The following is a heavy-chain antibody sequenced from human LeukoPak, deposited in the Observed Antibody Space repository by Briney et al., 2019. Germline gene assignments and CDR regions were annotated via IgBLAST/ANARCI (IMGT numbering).Heavy chain of an antibody. CDR1: GFTFSSYW. D-gene: IGHD2-21*01. J-gene: IGHJ4*02. CDR2: INSDGSST. V-gene: IGHV3-74*01. Sequence: PGGSPRLSCAAFGFTFSSYWMHWVRQAPGKGLVWVSRINSDGSSTSYADSVKGRFTISRDNAKNTLYLQMNSLRAEDTAVYYCARDRRVIGPIEYWGQGTLVTVSS. CDR3: ARDRRVIGPIEY.